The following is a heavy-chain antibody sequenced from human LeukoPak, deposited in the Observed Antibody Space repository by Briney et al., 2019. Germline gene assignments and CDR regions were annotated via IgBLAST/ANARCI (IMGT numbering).Heavy chain of an antibody. CDR1: GGSISSGNYY. Sequence: SETLSLTCTVSGGSISSGNYYWTWLRQPAGKGLEWIGRIYSSGSTSNNPSLKSRVTISVDTSKNQLSLKLSSVTAADTAVYYCARDVVAAVGTWDYWGQGTLVTVSS. V-gene: IGHV4-61*02. CDR2: IYSSGST. J-gene: IGHJ4*02. CDR3: ARDVVAAVGTWDY. D-gene: IGHD6-13*01.